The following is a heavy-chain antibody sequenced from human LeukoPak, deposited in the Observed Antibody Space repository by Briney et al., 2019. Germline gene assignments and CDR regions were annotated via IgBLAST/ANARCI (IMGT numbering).Heavy chain of an antibody. CDR2: ISGSGGST. CDR1: GFTFSSYA. CDR3: AKDRHPYYDILTGNSY. Sequence: PGGSLRLSCAASGFTFSSYAMHWVRQAPGKGLEWVSAISGSGGSTYYADSVKGRFTISRDNSKNTLYLQMNSLRAEDTAVYYRAKDRHPYYDILTGNSYWGQGTLVTVSS. V-gene: IGHV3-23*01. J-gene: IGHJ4*02. D-gene: IGHD3-9*01.